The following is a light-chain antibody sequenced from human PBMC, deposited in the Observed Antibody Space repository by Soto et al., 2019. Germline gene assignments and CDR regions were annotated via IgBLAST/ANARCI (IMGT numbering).Light chain of an antibody. CDR3: QQRSSWPLT. J-gene: IGKJ4*01. Sequence: ETVFTQFPSTLSLSPGEGATLSCRASQSVSSYLAWYQQKRGQAPRLLIYDSSNRATGIPARSSGGGSGTDFSLTISSLEPEDFAVYYCQQRSSWPLTFGGGTKVDIK. CDR1: QSVSSY. V-gene: IGKV3-11*01. CDR2: DSS.